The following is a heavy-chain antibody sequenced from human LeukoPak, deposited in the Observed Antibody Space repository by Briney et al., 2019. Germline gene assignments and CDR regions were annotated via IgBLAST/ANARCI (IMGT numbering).Heavy chain of an antibody. Sequence: GGSLRLSCAASGFTFSSYAMSWVRQAPGKGLEWVSAISGSGGSTYYADSVKGRFTISRHHSKNTLYLQMNSLRAEDTAVYYCAQRTVTREDYWGQGTLVTVSS. J-gene: IGHJ4*02. D-gene: IGHD4-11*01. CDR2: ISGSGGST. CDR1: GFTFSSYA. CDR3: AQRTVTREDY. V-gene: IGHV3-23*01.